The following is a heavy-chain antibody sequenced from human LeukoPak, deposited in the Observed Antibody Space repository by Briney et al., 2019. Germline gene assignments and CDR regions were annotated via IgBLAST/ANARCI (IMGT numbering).Heavy chain of an antibody. Sequence: SETLSLKCTASVGSISSYIWSWTRQPPGKGLEWIGYIYYSGSTNYNPSLKSRVTISVDTSKNQFSLKLSSVTAADTAVYYCATAHSGYYLSNGACDIWGQGTMVTVSS. CDR1: VGSISSYI. V-gene: IGHV4-59*01. D-gene: IGHD5-12*01. J-gene: IGHJ3*02. CDR3: ATAHSGYYLSNGACDI. CDR2: IYYSGST.